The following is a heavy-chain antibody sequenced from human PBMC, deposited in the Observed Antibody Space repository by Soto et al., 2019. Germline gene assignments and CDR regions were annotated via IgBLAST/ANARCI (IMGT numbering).Heavy chain of an antibody. CDR3: SRDDSDWFDP. CDR1: GFTFGASN. CDR2: IGSKGETYAT. J-gene: IGHJ5*02. Sequence: GALRLSCAASGFTFGASNLQWVRQASGKGLEWLGRIGSKGETYATTYAASVKGRFTISRDDSKKTAYLQMNNLESEDTAVYYCSRDDSDWFDPWGQGTLVTVSS. D-gene: IGHD1-1*01. V-gene: IGHV3-73*01.